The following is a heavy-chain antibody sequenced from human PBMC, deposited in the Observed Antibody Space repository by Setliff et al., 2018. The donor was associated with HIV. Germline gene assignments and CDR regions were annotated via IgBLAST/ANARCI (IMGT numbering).Heavy chain of an antibody. CDR1: GGSISSSSYY. CDR3: ARHAVPHYYDSSGPS. J-gene: IGHJ5*02. CDR2: IYSGGTT. Sequence: SETLSLTCTVSGGSISSSSYYWGWIRQPPGKGPEWIGSIYSGGTTYYNSSPRSRVTISVDTSKNQFSLKLNSVTAADTAVYYCARHAVPHYYDSSGPSWGPGTLVTVSS. D-gene: IGHD3-22*01. V-gene: IGHV4-39*07.